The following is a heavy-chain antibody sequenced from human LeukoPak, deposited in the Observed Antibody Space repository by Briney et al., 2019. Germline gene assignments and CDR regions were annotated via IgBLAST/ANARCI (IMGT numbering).Heavy chain of an antibody. J-gene: IGHJ3*02. Sequence: SETLSLTCTVSGASISGHYLTWLRQPPGKGLEWIGYISHIGSTNYNPSLKSRVTISVDTSKNQFSLKLSSVTAADTAVYYCARDPTTVTKGFDIWGQGTMVTVSS. D-gene: IGHD4-17*01. CDR1: GASISGHY. V-gene: IGHV4-59*11. CDR2: ISHIGST. CDR3: ARDPTTVTKGFDI.